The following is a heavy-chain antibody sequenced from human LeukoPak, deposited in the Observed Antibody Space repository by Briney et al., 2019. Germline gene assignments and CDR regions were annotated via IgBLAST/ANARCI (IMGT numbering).Heavy chain of an antibody. Sequence: SETLSLTCAVYGGSFSGYYWSWIRQPPGKGLEWIGEIYHSGSTNYNPSLKSRVTISVDKSKNQFSLDMRSMTAADTAVYYCARGQGVTVIKVGKNWFDPWSQGTQVIVSP. CDR2: IYHSGST. V-gene: IGHV4-34*01. CDR3: ARGQGVTVIKVGKNWFDP. D-gene: IGHD3-22*01. J-gene: IGHJ5*02. CDR1: GGSFSGYY.